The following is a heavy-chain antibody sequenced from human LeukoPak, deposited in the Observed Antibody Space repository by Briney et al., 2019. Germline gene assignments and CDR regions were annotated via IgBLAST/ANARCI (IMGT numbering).Heavy chain of an antibody. J-gene: IGHJ3*02. CDR2: IKQDGSEK. CDR3: ARVWLADAFDI. D-gene: IGHD5-12*01. CDR1: GFTFSSYW. Sequence: GGSLRLSCAASGFTFSSYWMSWVRQAPGKGLEWVANIKQDGSEKYYVDSVKGRFTISRDNAKNSLYLQMSSLRAEDTAVYYCARVWLADAFDIWGQGTMVTVSS. V-gene: IGHV3-7*01.